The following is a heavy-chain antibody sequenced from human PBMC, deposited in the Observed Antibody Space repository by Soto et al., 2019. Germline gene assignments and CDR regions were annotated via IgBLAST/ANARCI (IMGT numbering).Heavy chain of an antibody. CDR2: ISAYNGNT. Sequence: GASVKVSCKASGYTFTSYGISWVRRAPGQGLEWMGWISAYNGNTNYAQKLQGRVTMTTDTSTSTAYMELRSLRSDDTAVYYCARGRGIYYYYYMDVWGKGTTVTVSS. CDR3: ARGRGIYYYYYMDV. V-gene: IGHV1-18*01. CDR1: GYTFTSYG. J-gene: IGHJ6*03.